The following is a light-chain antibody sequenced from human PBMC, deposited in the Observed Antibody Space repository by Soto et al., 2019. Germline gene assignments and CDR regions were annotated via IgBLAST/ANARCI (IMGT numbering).Light chain of an antibody. CDR3: QVWDSGTGVVV. CDR1: NIGSKN. CDR2: RDT. Sequence: SSELTQPLSVSAALGQTARITFGGNNIGSKNVHWYQQKPGQAPVLVIYRDTNRPSGIPEGFSGYNSGNTATLTISRAQAGDEADYYCQVWDSGTGVVVFGGGTTLTVL. J-gene: IGLJ2*01. V-gene: IGLV3-9*01.